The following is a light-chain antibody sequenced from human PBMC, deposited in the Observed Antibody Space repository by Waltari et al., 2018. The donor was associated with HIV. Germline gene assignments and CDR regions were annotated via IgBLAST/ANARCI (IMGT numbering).Light chain of an antibody. CDR1: DLTKKY. CDR3: QAWDSNSAV. Sequence: SYELTQPPSVSVSPGQTASLTRSGDDLTKKYVSWYQQRPGQSPVLVIYQDARRPSGIPERFSGSSSGNTATLTISGTQSMDEADYYCQAWDSNSAVFGGGTKLTVL. CDR2: QDA. J-gene: IGLJ2*01. V-gene: IGLV3-1*01.